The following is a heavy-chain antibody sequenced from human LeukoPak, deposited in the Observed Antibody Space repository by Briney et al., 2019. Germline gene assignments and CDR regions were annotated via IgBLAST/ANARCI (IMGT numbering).Heavy chain of an antibody. CDR1: GLTFSSNW. Sequence: GGSLRLSCAASGLTFSSNWMSWVRQAPGKGLEWVANINQDGGEKYYVDSVKGRFTISRDNAKNSLYLQMNSLRAEDTAVYYCARDQGYCSSTSCYVWFDYWGQGTLVTVSS. CDR3: ARDQGYCSSTSCYVWFDY. V-gene: IGHV3-7*01. D-gene: IGHD2-2*01. J-gene: IGHJ4*02. CDR2: INQDGGEK.